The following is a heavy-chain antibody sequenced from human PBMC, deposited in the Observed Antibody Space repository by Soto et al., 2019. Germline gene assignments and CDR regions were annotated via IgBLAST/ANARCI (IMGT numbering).Heavy chain of an antibody. CDR2: IYPGDSDT. J-gene: IGHJ3*02. CDR1: GYSFTSYW. Sequence: PGESLKISCKGSGYSFTSYWIGWVRQMPGKGLEWMGIIYPGDSDTRYSPSFQGQVTISADKSISTAYLQWSSLKASDTAMYYCARSVLLWFGELANAFDIWGHGTMVTVSS. D-gene: IGHD3-10*01. CDR3: ARSVLLWFGELANAFDI. V-gene: IGHV5-51*01.